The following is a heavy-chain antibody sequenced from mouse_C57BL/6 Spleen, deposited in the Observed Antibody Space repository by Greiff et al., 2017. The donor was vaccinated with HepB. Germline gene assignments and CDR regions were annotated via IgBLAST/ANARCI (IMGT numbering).Heavy chain of an antibody. CDR3: ARSTALAY. J-gene: IGHJ3*01. V-gene: IGHV1-26*01. CDR2: INPNNGGT. Sequence: VQLQQSGPELVKPGASVKISCKASGYTFTDYYMNWVKQSHGKSLEWIGDINPNNGGTSYNQKFKGKATLTVDKSSSTAYMELRSLTSEDSAVYYCARSTALAYWGQGTLVTVSA. CDR1: GYTFTDYY. D-gene: IGHD3-2*01.